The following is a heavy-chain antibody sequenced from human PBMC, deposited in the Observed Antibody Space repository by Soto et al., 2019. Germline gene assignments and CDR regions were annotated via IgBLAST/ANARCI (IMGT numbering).Heavy chain of an antibody. D-gene: IGHD1-7*01. CDR2: ISYNGDT. CDR3: ARDRSDDLNYFDAFYI. Sequence: QVRLQESGPRLVKASETLSLTCTVSGGSVRSGSHYWSWIRQPPGEGLVWIAYISYNGDTDYNPSLKSRVAISVDMSKNQVSLRLDSVTAADTAVDYCARDRSDDLNYFDAFYIWGQGTLVTVST. CDR1: GGSVRSGSHY. V-gene: IGHV4-61*01. J-gene: IGHJ3*02.